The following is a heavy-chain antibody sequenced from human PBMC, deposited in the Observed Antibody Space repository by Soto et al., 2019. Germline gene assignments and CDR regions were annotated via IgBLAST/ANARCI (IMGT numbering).Heavy chain of an antibody. D-gene: IGHD6-6*01. CDR1: GSTFTGYY. Sequence: ASVKVSCKASGSTFTGYYMQWVRQAPGQGLEWMGWINPNSGGTNYAQKFQGRVTMTRDTSISTAYMELSRLRSDDTAVYYCARVGSSSVVGHFDYWGQGTLVTVSS. CDR3: ARVGSSSVVGHFDY. V-gene: IGHV1-2*02. J-gene: IGHJ4*02. CDR2: INPNSGGT.